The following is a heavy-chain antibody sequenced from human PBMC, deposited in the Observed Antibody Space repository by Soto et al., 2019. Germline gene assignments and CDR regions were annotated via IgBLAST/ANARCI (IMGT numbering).Heavy chain of an antibody. CDR3: ARIRLVGAQDWFGP. J-gene: IGHJ5*02. CDR2: IFSNDEK. CDR1: GFSLSNARMG. D-gene: IGHD1-26*01. V-gene: IGHV2-26*01. Sequence: QVTLKESGPVLVKPTETLTLTCTVSGFSLSNARMGVSWIRQPPGKALEWLAHIFSNDEKSYSTSLQSRRTIXNXTXXTQVVLTMPNMDPVDTATYYCARIRLVGAQDWFGPWGQGTLVTVSS.